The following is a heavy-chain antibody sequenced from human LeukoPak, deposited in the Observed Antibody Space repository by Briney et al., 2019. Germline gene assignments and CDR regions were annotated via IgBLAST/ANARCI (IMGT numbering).Heavy chain of an antibody. Sequence: PSETLSLTCAVSGFSISNNNYWGWIRQSPGKGLELVGSIHHSGNRFESGSTHYNPSLRGRVTVSADPSKNQFSLTLSSVPAAATAVYFCARNASSGFFTDWSQGTLVIVSS. J-gene: IGHJ1*01. CDR2: IHHSGNRFESGST. CDR3: ARNASSGFFTD. V-gene: IGHV4-38-2*01. D-gene: IGHD6-25*01. CDR1: GFSISNNNY.